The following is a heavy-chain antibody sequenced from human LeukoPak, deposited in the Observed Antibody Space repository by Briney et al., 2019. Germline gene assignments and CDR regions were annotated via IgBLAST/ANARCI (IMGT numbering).Heavy chain of an antibody. V-gene: IGHV3-48*03. CDR2: ISSSGRNI. Sequence: GVSLRLSCAASTFTFSSYDMKWLRHAPGKGREWGSYISSSGRNISYADSVKGTFTIYRDNTKNSLYLNMNSPRAEDTAVYYCARYTAIAFDYWGQGTLVTVSS. J-gene: IGHJ4*02. D-gene: IGHD5-18*01. CDR3: ARYTAIAFDY. CDR1: TFTFSSYD.